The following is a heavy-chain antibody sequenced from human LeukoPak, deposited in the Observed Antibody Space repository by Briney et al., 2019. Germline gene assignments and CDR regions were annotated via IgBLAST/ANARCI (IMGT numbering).Heavy chain of an antibody. Sequence: ASVKVSCKASGYTFTGYYMHWVRQAPGQGLEWMGWINPNSGGTNYAQKFQGRVTMTRDTSISTAYMELSRLRSDDTAVYYCARVGIYSSGWYDFDYWGQGTLATVSS. CDR1: GYTFTGYY. V-gene: IGHV1-2*02. CDR3: ARVGIYSSGWYDFDY. J-gene: IGHJ4*02. CDR2: INPNSGGT. D-gene: IGHD6-19*01.